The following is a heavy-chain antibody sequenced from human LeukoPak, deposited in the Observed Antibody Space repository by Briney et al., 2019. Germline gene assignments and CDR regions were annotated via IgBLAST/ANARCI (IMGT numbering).Heavy chain of an antibody. J-gene: IGHJ4*02. CDR1: GFTFSSYE. Sequence: PGGSLRLSCAASGFTFSSYEMNWVRQAPGKGLEWVANIKLDGSERNYVDSVKGRFTISRDNAKNSLYLQMNSLRAEDTAVYHCVRGDRRDFWGQGTLVTVSS. CDR2: IKLDGSER. CDR3: VRGDRRDF. V-gene: IGHV3-7*04.